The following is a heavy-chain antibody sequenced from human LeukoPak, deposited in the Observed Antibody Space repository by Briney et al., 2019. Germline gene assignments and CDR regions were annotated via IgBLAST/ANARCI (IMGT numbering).Heavy chain of an antibody. J-gene: IGHJ6*03. Sequence: ASVKVSCKASGGTFSSYAISWVRQAPGQGLEWMGGIIPIFGTANYAQKFQGGVTITTDESTSTAYMELSSLRSEDTAVYYCASSSYCSSTSCPYYYMDVWGKGTTVTVSS. V-gene: IGHV1-69*05. D-gene: IGHD2-2*01. CDR3: ASSSYCSSTSCPYYYMDV. CDR1: GGTFSSYA. CDR2: IIPIFGTA.